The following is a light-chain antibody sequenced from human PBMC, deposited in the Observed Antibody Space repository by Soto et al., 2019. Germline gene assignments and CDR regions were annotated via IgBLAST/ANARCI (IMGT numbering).Light chain of an antibody. Sequence: HSVLTQPASVSGSPGQSITISCTGTSSDVGGYNYVSWYQQHPGKAPKLMIYDVSNWPSGVSNRFSGSKSGNTASLTISGLQAEDEADYYCSSYTNSSPFVFGTGPKVTVL. CDR3: SSYTNSSPFV. CDR2: DVS. V-gene: IGLV2-14*01. J-gene: IGLJ1*01. CDR1: SSDVGGYNY.